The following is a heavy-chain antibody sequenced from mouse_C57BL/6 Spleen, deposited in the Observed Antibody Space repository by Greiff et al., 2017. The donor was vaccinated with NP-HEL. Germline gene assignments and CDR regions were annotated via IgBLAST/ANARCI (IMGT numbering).Heavy chain of an antibody. V-gene: IGHV1-64*01. CDR2: IHPNSGST. CDR3: ARSVYYGSSGDYFDY. CDR1: GYTFTSYW. J-gene: IGHJ2*01. D-gene: IGHD1-1*01. Sequence: QVQLQQPGAELVKPGASVKLSCKASGYTFTSYWMHWVKQRPGQGLEWIGMIHPNSGSTNYNEKFKSKATLTVDKSSSTAYMQLSSLTSEDSAVYYCARSVYYGSSGDYFDYWGQGTTLTVSS.